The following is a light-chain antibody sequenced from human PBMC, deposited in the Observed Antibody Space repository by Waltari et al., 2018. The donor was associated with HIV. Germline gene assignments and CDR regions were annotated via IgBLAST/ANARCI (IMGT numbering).Light chain of an antibody. CDR2: DAS. CDR3: QHYGSSTET. J-gene: IGKJ1*01. V-gene: IGKV3-20*01. Sequence: EIVLTQSPDILSLSPGERATLSCRASQSITSTYLAWYQQKLGQSPRLLIYDASSRATGIPDRFSGSGSGTDFNLTISRLEPEDFAVYYCQHYGSSTETFGQGTKVKIK. CDR1: QSITSTY.